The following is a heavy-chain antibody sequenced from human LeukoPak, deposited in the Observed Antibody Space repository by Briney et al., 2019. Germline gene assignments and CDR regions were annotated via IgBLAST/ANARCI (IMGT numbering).Heavy chain of an antibody. D-gene: IGHD3-10*01. J-gene: IGHJ5*02. CDR3: AREDYYGSGSLPWFDP. CDR1: GYTFTGCY. V-gene: IGHV1-2*04. CDR2: INPNSGGT. Sequence: SVKVSCKASGYTFTGCYMHWVRQAPGQGLEWMGWINPNSGGTNYAQKFQGWVTMTRDTSTSTAYMELSRLRSDDTAVYYCAREDYYGSGSLPWFDPWGQGTLVTVSS.